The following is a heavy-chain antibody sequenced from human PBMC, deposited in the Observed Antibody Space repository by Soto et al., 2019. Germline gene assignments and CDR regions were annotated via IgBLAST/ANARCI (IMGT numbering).Heavy chain of an antibody. V-gene: IGHV3-21*01. CDR2: ISSSSSYI. D-gene: IGHD2-21*02. CDR1: GFTFSSYS. J-gene: IGHJ4*02. Sequence: GGSLRLSCAASGFTFSSYSMNWVRQAPGKGLEWVSSISSSSSYIYYADSVKGRFTISRDNAKNSLYLQMNSLRAEDTAVYYCARVRNKVVTGEEIDYWGQGTLVTVSS. CDR3: ARVRNKVVTGEEIDY.